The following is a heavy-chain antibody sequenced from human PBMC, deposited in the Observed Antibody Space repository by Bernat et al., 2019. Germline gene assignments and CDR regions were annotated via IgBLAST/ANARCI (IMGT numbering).Heavy chain of an antibody. CDR2: IYYSGST. CDR3: ARAPYYSSWPLGTFDY. V-gene: IGHV4-30-4*01. CDR1: GGSISSGDYY. Sequence: QVQLQESGPGLVKPSQTLSLTCTVSGGSISSGDYYWSWIRQPPGKGLEWIGYIYYSGSTYYNPSLKSRVTISVDTSKNQFSLKLSSVTAADTAVYYCARAPYYSSWPLGTFDYWGQGTLVTVSS. D-gene: IGHD6-13*01. J-gene: IGHJ4*02.